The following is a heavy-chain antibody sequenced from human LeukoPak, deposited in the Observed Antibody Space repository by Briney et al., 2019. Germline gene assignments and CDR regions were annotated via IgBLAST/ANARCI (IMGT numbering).Heavy chain of an antibody. D-gene: IGHD3-9*01. J-gene: IGHJ5*02. CDR2: ISSSSSYI. CDR1: GFTFSSYS. V-gene: IGHV3-21*01. CDR3: ARAAIFGWFDP. Sequence: GGSLRLSCAASGFTFSSYSMNWVRQVPRKGLEWVSFISSSSSYIYYADSVQGRFTISRDNAKNSLYLQMNSLSAEETAVYYCARAAIFGWFDPWGQGTLVTVSS.